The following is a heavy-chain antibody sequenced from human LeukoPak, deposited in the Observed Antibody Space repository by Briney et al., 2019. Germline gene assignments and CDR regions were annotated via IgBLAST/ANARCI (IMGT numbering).Heavy chain of an antibody. J-gene: IGHJ4*02. D-gene: IGHD4-17*01. CDR3: AGGPVTTFF. CDR2: IHSSGST. CDR1: GDSISGHY. V-gene: IGHV4-4*07. Sequence: PSETLSLTCSVSGDSISGHYGSWIRHPAGKGLEWVGRIHSSGSTDYNPSLKSRVTLSVDTSNNQFSLRVNSVTAADTAVYYCAGGPVTTFFWGQGALVTVSS.